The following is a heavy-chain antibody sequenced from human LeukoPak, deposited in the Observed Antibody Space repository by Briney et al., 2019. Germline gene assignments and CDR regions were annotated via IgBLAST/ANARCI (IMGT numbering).Heavy chain of an antibody. CDR1: GFTLSSYW. J-gene: IGHJ4*02. Sequence: GGPLRHSRAPSGFTLSSYWLLWVRPAPGRGRAWVSRIKRDGSSTSYADAVKSRFTISRDNSKNTLYLQKNSLRAEDTAVYYCARGVLAAAGTAYYFDYWGQGTLVTVSS. D-gene: IGHD6-13*01. V-gene: IGHV3-74*01. CDR3: ARGVLAAAGTAYYFDY. CDR2: IKRDGSST.